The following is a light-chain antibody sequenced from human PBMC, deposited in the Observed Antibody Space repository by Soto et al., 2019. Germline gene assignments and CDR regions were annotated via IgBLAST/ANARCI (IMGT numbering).Light chain of an antibody. Sequence: QSALTQPASVSGSPGQSITISCTGTSSDVGGYNYVSWYQQRPDKAPNLMIYDVTNRPSGVSNRFSGSESGNTASLTISGLQAEDEADYYCSSYRSSSTQVVFGGGTKLTVL. CDR3: SSYRSSSTQVV. CDR2: DVT. CDR1: SSDVGGYNY. V-gene: IGLV2-14*01. J-gene: IGLJ2*01.